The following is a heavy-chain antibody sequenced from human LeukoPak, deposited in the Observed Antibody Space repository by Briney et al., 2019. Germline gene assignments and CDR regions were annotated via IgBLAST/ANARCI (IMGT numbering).Heavy chain of an antibody. CDR3: ARDKSNYDFWSGYYFFAFDI. V-gene: IGHV1-18*01. J-gene: IGHJ3*02. D-gene: IGHD3-3*01. Sequence: ASVTVSCKASGYTFTSYGISWVRQAPGQGLEWMGWISAYNGNTNYAQKLQGRVTMTTDTSTSTAYMELRSLRSDDTAVYYCARDKSNYDFWSGYYFFAFDIWGQGTMVTVSS. CDR1: GYTFTSYG. CDR2: ISAYNGNT.